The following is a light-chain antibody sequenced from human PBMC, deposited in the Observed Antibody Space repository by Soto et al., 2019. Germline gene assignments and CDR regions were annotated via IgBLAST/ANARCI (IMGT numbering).Light chain of an antibody. Sequence: IVLTQSPDSLAVSLGETATINCKSSQNILYSSNNKNYLAWFQQRPGQPPKLLIYWASTRESGVPDRFSGSGSGTDLTLTISSLQAEDVAVYYCHHYYTTPPFTFGQGTKLEIK. CDR2: WAS. V-gene: IGKV4-1*01. J-gene: IGKJ2*01. CDR1: QNILYSSNNKNY. CDR3: HHYYTTPPFT.